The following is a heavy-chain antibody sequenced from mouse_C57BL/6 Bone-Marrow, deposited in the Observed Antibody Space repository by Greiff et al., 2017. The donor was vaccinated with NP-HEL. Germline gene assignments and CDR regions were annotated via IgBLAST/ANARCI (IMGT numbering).Heavy chain of an antibody. Sequence: EVKLQESGPELVKPGASVKISCKASGYSFTGYYMNWVKQSPEKSLEWIGEINPSTGGTTYNQKFKAKATLTVDKSSSTAYMQLKSLTSEDSAVYYCAREEDSSGYHYAMDYWGQGTSVTVSS. CDR2: INPSTGGT. J-gene: IGHJ4*01. CDR3: AREEDSSGYHYAMDY. CDR1: GYSFTGYY. D-gene: IGHD3-2*02. V-gene: IGHV1-42*01.